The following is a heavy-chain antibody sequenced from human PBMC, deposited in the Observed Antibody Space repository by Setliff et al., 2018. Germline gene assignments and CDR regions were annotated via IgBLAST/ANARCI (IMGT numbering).Heavy chain of an antibody. D-gene: IGHD2-2*01. CDR1: GGSLSGYY. J-gene: IGHJ4*02. CDR2: IDHSGDA. V-gene: IGHV4-34*01. Sequence: PSETLSLTCAVYGGSLSGYYWSWIRQPPGKGLEWIAEIDHSGDANYNPSLKSRVTISVDTSKSQFSLKLTSVTAADTAVYYCARGPRGIVVPASMGKFDSWGQGTPVTVSS. CDR3: ARGPRGIVVPASMGKFDS.